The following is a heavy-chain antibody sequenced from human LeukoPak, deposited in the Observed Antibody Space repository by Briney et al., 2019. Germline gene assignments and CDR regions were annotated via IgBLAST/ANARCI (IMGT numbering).Heavy chain of an antibody. V-gene: IGHV3-23*01. CDR3: AKDPTTFMIVVVITGYFDY. Sequence: GGSLRLSCAASGFTFSSYAMSWVRQAPGKGLERVSAISGSGGSTYYADSVKGRFTISRDNSKNTLYLQMNSLRAEDTAVYYCAKDPTTFMIVVVITGYFDYWGQGTLVTVSS. CDR2: ISGSGGST. J-gene: IGHJ4*02. CDR1: GFTFSSYA. D-gene: IGHD3-22*01.